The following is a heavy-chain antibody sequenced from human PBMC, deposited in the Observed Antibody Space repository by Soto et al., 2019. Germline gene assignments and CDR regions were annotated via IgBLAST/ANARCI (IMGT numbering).Heavy chain of an antibody. CDR1: GFTFGDYA. V-gene: IGHV3-49*03. CDR3: TRDLSYSGRAEYFHH. Sequence: GSLRLSCTASGFTFGDYALSWFRQAPGKGLEWVTFIRGKAYGGTTEYAASVKGRFTISRDDSKSIAYLHMNSLKTEDTAVYYCTRDLSYSGRAEYFHHWGQGTLVTVSS. D-gene: IGHD6-19*01. CDR2: IRGKAYGGTT. J-gene: IGHJ1*01.